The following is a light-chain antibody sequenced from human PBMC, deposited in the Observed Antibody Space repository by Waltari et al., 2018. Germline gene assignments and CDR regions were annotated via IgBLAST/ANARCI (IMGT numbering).Light chain of an antibody. CDR1: SSDVGGYNY. Sequence: QSALTQPRSVSGSPGQSVTISCTGTSSDVGGYNYVSWYQQHPGKAPKLMFYDVSKRPSGFPDRFSGSKSGNTASLTISGLQAEDEADYYCCSYAGSYTFVFGTGTKVTVL. J-gene: IGLJ1*01. V-gene: IGLV2-11*01. CDR3: CSYAGSYTFV. CDR2: DVS.